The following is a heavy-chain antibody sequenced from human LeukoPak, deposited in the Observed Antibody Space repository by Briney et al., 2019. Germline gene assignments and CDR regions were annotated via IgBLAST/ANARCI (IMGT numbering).Heavy chain of an antibody. CDR3: ASQYYYDSSGYYF. V-gene: IGHV4-30-4*08. CDR1: GGSISSGDYY. J-gene: IGHJ4*02. D-gene: IGHD3-22*01. Sequence: PSETLSFTCTVSGGSISSGDYYWSWIRQPPGKGLEWIGYIYYSGSTYYNPSLKSRVTISVDTSKNQFSLKLSSVTAADTAVYYCASQYYYDSSGYYFWGQGTLVTVSS. CDR2: IYYSGST.